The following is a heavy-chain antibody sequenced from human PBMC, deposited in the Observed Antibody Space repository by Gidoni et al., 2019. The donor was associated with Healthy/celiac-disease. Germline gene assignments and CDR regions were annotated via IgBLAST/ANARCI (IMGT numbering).Heavy chain of an antibody. CDR2: IYYSGST. CDR1: GGSVSSGSYY. J-gene: IGHJ4*02. V-gene: IGHV4-61*01. D-gene: IGHD2-8*02. CDR3: ARGLVADGFDY. Sequence: QVQLQESGPGLVKLSETLSLTCTVSGGSVSSGSYYWSWIRQPPGKGLEWIGYIYYSGSTNYNPSLKSRVTISVDTSKNQFSLKLSSVTAADTAVYYCARGLVADGFDYWGQGTLVTVSS.